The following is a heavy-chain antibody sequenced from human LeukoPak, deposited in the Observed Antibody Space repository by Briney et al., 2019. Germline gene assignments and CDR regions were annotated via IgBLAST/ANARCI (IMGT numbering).Heavy chain of an antibody. V-gene: IGHV3-30*02. J-gene: IGHJ4*02. D-gene: IGHD6-13*01. CDR1: GFTFRSYG. Sequence: PGGFLRLSCAASGFTFRSYGMHWVRQAPGKGLEWVAFIRYDGNNKYYADSVKGRFTISRDNSKNTLYLQMNSLKPEDTAVYYCAKDTASYSSSWYYFDYWGQGILVTVSS. CDR2: IRYDGNNK. CDR3: AKDTASYSSSWYYFDY.